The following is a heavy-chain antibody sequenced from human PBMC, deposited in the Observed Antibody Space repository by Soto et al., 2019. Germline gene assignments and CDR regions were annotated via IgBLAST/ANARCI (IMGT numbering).Heavy chain of an antibody. D-gene: IGHD6-13*01. Sequence: GGSLRLSCAASGFTFSSYAMSWVRQAPGKGLEWVSAISGSGGSTYYADSVKGRFTISRENSKNTLYLQMNSLRAEDPAVYYWAKDGPEGIAAAGTTVEGWFDPWGQGTLVTVSS. CDR1: GFTFSSYA. CDR3: AKDGPEGIAAAGTTVEGWFDP. J-gene: IGHJ5*02. CDR2: ISGSGGST. V-gene: IGHV3-23*01.